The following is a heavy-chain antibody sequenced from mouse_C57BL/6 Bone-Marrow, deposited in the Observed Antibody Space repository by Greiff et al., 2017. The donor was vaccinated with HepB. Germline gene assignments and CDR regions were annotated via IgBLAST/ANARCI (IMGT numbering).Heavy chain of an antibody. D-gene: IGHD2-5*01. J-gene: IGHJ4*01. CDR3: ARRYYSNYGDAMDY. CDR2: IDPEDGET. V-gene: IGHV14-2*01. CDR1: GFNIKDYY. Sequence: EVKVVESGAELVKPGASVKLSCTASGFNIKDYYMHWVKQRTEQGLEWIGRIDPEDGETKYAPKFQGKATITADTSSNTAYLQLSSLTSEDTAVYYCARRYYSNYGDAMDYWGQGTSVTVSS.